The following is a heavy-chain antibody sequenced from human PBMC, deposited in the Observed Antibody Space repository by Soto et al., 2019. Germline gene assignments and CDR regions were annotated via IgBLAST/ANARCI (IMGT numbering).Heavy chain of an antibody. CDR1: GGSFSGYY. Sequence: QVQLQQWGAGLLKPSETLSLTCAVSGGSFSGYYWSWIRQPPGKGLEWIGAINHSGSTNYNPSLKSRVTIAVDTSTTQFSRTRSSVTAADTAVYYCARGSIRVSGSHPHAAFDSWGQGTMVTVSS. D-gene: IGHD1-26*01. CDR3: ARGSIRVSGSHPHAAFDS. CDR2: INHSGST. J-gene: IGHJ3*02. V-gene: IGHV4-34*01.